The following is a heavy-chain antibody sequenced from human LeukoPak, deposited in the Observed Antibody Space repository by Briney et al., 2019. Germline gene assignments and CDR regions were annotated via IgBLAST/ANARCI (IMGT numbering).Heavy chain of an antibody. CDR3: AKVRALEFDY. J-gene: IGHJ4*02. V-gene: IGHV3-30*18. D-gene: IGHD3-3*01. CDR1: GFTFSNYG. Sequence: GRSLRLSCAASGFTFSNYGMHWVRQAPGKGLEWVAGISYDGSDKYYADSVKGRFTISRDNSKSTLDLQMNSLRDEDAAVYYCAKVRALEFDYWGQGTLVTVSS. CDR2: ISYDGSDK.